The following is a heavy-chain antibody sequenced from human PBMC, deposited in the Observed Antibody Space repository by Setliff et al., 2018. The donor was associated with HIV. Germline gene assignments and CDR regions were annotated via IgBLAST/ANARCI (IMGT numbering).Heavy chain of an antibody. J-gene: IGHJ6*02. Sequence: GESLKISCAASGFTFSSNWMSWVRQAPGKGLEWVANIKQDGSEKYYVDSVKGRFTISRDNAKKSLYLQMDSLRAEDTAVYYCARSYYGSTTSYGMDVWGQGTTVTV. D-gene: IGHD3-10*01. V-gene: IGHV3-7*01. CDR3: ARSYYGSTTSYGMDV. CDR1: GFTFSSNW. CDR2: IKQDGSEK.